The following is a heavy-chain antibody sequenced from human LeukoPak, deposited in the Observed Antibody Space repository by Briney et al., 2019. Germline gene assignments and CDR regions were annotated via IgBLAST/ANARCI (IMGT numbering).Heavy chain of an antibody. CDR1: GYTFTSYG. Sequence: VASVTVSFKASGYTFTSYGISWVRQAPGQGLEWMGWISAYNGNTNYAQKLQGRVTMTTDTSTSTAYMELRSLRSDDTAVYYCAREESGSYSNWFDPWGQGTLVTVSS. D-gene: IGHD1-26*01. CDR2: ISAYNGNT. CDR3: AREESGSYSNWFDP. V-gene: IGHV1-18*01. J-gene: IGHJ5*02.